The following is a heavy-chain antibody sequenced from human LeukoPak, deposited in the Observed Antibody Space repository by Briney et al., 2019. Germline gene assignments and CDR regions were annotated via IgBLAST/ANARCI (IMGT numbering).Heavy chain of an antibody. CDR1: GYTFTSYD. Sequence: ASVRVSCKASGYTFTSYDINWVRQATGQGLEWMGWMNPNSGNTGYAQKFQGRVTMTRNTSISTAYMELSGLRSEDTAVYYCARGARGYCSGGSCLYYYWGQGTLVTVSS. CDR3: ARGARGYCSGGSCLYYY. D-gene: IGHD2-15*01. CDR2: MNPNSGNT. J-gene: IGHJ4*02. V-gene: IGHV1-8*02.